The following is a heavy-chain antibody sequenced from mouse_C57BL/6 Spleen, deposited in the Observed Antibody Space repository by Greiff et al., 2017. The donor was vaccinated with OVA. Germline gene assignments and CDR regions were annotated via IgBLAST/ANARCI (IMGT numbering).Heavy chain of an antibody. Sequence: VQLQQPGAELVRPGTSVKLSCKASGYTFTSYWMHWVKQRPGQGLEWIGVIDPSDSYTNYNQKFKGKATLTVDTSSSTAYMQLSSLTSEDSAVYYCARKGYGNYPHWCFDVWGTGTTVTVSS. CDR1: GYTFTSYW. D-gene: IGHD2-10*02. V-gene: IGHV1-59*01. J-gene: IGHJ1*03. CDR3: ARKGYGNYPHWCFDV. CDR2: IDPSDSYT.